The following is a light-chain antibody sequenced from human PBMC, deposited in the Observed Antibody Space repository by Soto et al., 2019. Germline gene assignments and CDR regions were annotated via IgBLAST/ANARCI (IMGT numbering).Light chain of an antibody. CDR1: SNDVGRFDY. CDR2: DVN. CDR3: CSYAGSSTPYV. V-gene: IGLV2-11*01. Sequence: QSLLTNPRSLSGSPGQSVTISCTGTSNDVGRFDYVSWYQQHPGKAPKVIIYDVNERPSGVPNRFSGSKSGNTASLTISGLQADDEADYYCCSYAGSSTPYVFGTGTKVTVL. J-gene: IGLJ1*01.